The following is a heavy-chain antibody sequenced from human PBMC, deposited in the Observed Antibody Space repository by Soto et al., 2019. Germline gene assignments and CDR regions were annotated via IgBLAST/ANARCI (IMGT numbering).Heavy chain of an antibody. CDR2: ISSSSSYT. J-gene: IGHJ4*02. Sequence: QVQLVESGGGLVKPGGSLRLSCAASGFTFSDSYMSWIRQAPGEGLDCVSYISSSSSYTNYADSVKGRFTISRDNAKNSLYLQMNSLRAEDTAVYYCANSPLSYANIGGGGWGQGTLVTVSS. D-gene: IGHD5-18*01. CDR3: ANSPLSYANIGGGG. CDR1: GFTFSDSY. V-gene: IGHV3-11*06.